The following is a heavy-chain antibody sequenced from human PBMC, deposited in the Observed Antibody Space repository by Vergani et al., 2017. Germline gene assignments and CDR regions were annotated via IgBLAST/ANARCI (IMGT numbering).Heavy chain of an antibody. CDR2: INPSGGST. CDR3: ARAIRFSPTRLKYYMDV. CDR1: GYTFTSYY. V-gene: IGHV1-46*01. D-gene: IGHD3-3*01. J-gene: IGHJ6*03. Sequence: QVQLVQSGAEVKKPGASVKVSCKASGYTFTSYYMHWVRQAPGQGLEWMGIINPSGGSTSYAQKFQGRVTMTRDTSTSTVYMELSSLRSEDTAVYYCARAIRFSPTRLKYYMDVWGKGTTVTVSS.